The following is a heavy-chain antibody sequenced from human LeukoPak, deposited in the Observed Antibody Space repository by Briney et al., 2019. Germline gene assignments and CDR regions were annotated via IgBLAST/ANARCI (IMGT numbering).Heavy chain of an antibody. V-gene: IGHV4-59*12. Sequence: SETLSLTCTVSGGSISSYYWSWIRQPPGKGLEWIGYIYYSGSTNYNPSLKSRVTISVDTSKNQFSLKLSSVTAADTAVYYCARVPYGDYVLDYWGQGTLVTVSS. CDR1: GGSISSYY. CDR3: ARVPYGDYVLDY. J-gene: IGHJ4*02. D-gene: IGHD4-17*01. CDR2: IYYSGST.